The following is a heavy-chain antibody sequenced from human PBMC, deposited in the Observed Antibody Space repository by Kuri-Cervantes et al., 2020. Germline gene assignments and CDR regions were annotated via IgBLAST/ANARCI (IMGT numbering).Heavy chain of an antibody. J-gene: IGHJ4*02. Sequence: GGSLRLSCAASGFTFSSYAMHWVRQAPGKGLEWVAVISYDGSNKYYADSVKGRFTISRDNSKNTLYLQMNSLRVEDTAVYYCARERGSFYPSLDYWGQGTLVTVS. D-gene: IGHD5/OR15-5a*01. V-gene: IGHV3-30-3*01. CDR3: ARERGSFYPSLDY. CDR1: GFTFSSYA. CDR2: ISYDGSNK.